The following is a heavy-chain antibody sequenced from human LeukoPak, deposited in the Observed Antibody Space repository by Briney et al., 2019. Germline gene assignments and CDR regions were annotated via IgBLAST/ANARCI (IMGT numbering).Heavy chain of an antibody. CDR2: FKTNYNQV. D-gene: IGHD4-11*01. J-gene: IGHJ4*02. CDR1: GFTFSDYA. V-gene: IGHV3-23*05. Sequence: GGSLRLSCVASGFTFSDYAMNWVRQAPGKGLEWVSTFKTNYNQVYYAESVRGRFTISTDNSKDTAYLQMNSLRVEDTALYYCARSVPDYTRFDFWGQGALVTVSS. CDR3: ARSVPDYTRFDF.